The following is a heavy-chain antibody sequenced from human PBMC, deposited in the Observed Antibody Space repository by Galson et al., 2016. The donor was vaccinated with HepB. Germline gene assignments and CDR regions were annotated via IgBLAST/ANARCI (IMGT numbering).Heavy chain of an antibody. CDR1: GFIFSNFG. D-gene: IGHD1-26*01. Sequence: SLRLSCAASGFIFSNFGMHWVRQAPGKGLEWVALISYGGRKKYYADSVKGRFTISRDNSKNTYLQMNSLRAEDTAVYYCARDSSSRWELTHWGQGTLVTVSS. V-gene: IGHV3-30*04. J-gene: IGHJ4*02. CDR3: ARDSSSRWELTH. CDR2: ISYGGRKK.